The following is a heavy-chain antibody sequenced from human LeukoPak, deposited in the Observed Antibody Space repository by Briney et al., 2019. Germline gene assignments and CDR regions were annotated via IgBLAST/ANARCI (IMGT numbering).Heavy chain of an antibody. CDR1: GFIFNNYG. CDR2: ISNDGGGT. J-gene: IGHJ5*02. D-gene: IGHD3-22*01. CDR3: AKGSSGYFVDL. Sequence: GGSLRPSCAASGFIFNNYGLIWVRQAPGKGLEWVSAISNDGGGTNYADFVKGRFTISRDNSKNTLFLQMNSLRAEDTALYYFAKGSSGYFVDLWGQGTLVTVSS. V-gene: IGHV3-23*01.